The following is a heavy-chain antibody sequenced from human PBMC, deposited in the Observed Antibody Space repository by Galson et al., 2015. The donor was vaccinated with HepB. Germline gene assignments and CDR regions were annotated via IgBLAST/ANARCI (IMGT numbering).Heavy chain of an antibody. D-gene: IGHD2-15*01. CDR1: GFTFDDYA. V-gene: IGHV3-9*01. CDR3: AKVVGATRGTFDY. J-gene: IGHJ4*02. CDR2: ISWNSGSI. Sequence: SLRLSCAASGFTFDDYAMHWVRHAPGKGLEWVSGISWNSGSIGYADSVKGRFTISRDNAKNSLYLQMNSLRAEDTALYYCAKVVGATRGTFDYWGQGTLVTVSS.